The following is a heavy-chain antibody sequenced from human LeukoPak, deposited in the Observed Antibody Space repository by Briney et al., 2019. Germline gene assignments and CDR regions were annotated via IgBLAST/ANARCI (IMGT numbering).Heavy chain of an antibody. V-gene: IGHV4-59*11. CDR1: GGSISSHY. Sequence: SETLSLTCTVSGGSISSHYWSWIRQPPGKGLEWIGYIYYSGSTNYNPSLKSRVTISVDTSKNQFSLKLSSVTAADTAVYYCARGSRPLPGHNWGQGTLVTVSS. CDR2: IYYSGST. D-gene: IGHD1-14*01. CDR3: ARGSRPLPGHN. J-gene: IGHJ4*02.